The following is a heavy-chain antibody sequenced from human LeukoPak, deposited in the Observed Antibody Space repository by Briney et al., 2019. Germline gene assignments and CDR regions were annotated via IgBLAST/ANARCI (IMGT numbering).Heavy chain of an antibody. CDR2: IKGDGSEG. J-gene: IGHJ4*02. D-gene: IGHD2/OR15-2a*01. V-gene: IGHV3-7*01. Sequence: GGSLRLSCAASGFSFSDFWMTWVRQAPGKGLEWVANIKGDGSEGNYVGSVKGRFTVSRDNAKNLLYLQVNNLRAEDTAVYYCAKDLESWKFGYGHYFFDYWGQGTLVTVSS. CDR1: GFSFSDFW. CDR3: AKDLESWKFGYGHYFFDY.